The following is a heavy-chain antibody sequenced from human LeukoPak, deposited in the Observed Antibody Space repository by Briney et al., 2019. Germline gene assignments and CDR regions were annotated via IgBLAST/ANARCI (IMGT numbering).Heavy chain of an antibody. CDR3: ARGGMVRGVTHD. J-gene: IGHJ4*02. D-gene: IGHD3-10*01. Sequence: PGGSLRLSCAASGFTFSSYSMNWVRQAPGKGLEWVSSISSSSSYIYYADSVKGRFTISRDNAKNSLYLQMNSLRAEDTAVYYCARGGMVRGVTHDWGQGTLVTVSS. CDR1: GFTFSSYS. CDR2: ISSSSSYI. V-gene: IGHV3-21*01.